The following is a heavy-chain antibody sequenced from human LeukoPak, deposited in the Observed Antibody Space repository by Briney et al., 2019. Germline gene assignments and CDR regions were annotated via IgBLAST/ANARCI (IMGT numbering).Heavy chain of an antibody. D-gene: IGHD3-9*01. V-gene: IGHV1-2*02. CDR3: ARGDILTGYPSGDDAFDI. CDR2: INPNSGGT. Sequence: ASVKVSCKASGYTFTGYYMHWVRQAPGQGLEWKGWINPNSGGTNYAQKFQGRVTMTRDTSISTAYMELSRLRSDDTAVYYCARGDILTGYPSGDDAFDIWGQGTMVTVSS. J-gene: IGHJ3*02. CDR1: GYTFTGYY.